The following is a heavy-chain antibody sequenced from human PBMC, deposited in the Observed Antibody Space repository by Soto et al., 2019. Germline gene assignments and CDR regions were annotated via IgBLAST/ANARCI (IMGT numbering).Heavy chain of an antibody. Sequence: GASVKVSCKASGYTFTSYGISWVRQAPGQGLEWMGWMNPNSGNTGHAQKFQGRVTMTRNTSISTVYMELRSLRSDDTAVYYCARGYYYGSGRPTPGGMDVWGQGTTVTVSS. D-gene: IGHD3-10*01. CDR2: MNPNSGNT. CDR3: ARGYYYGSGRPTPGGMDV. J-gene: IGHJ6*02. CDR1: GYTFTSYG. V-gene: IGHV1-8*01.